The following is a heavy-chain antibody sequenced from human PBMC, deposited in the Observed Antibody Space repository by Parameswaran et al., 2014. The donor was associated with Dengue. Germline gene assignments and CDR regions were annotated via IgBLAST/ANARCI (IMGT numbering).Heavy chain of an antibody. CDR2: IIPILGIA. J-gene: IGHJ4*02. Sequence: SWVRQAPGQGLEWMGRIIPILGIANYAQKFQGRVTITADKSTSTAYMELSSLRSEDTAVYYCARVGYYYGSGVSFDYWGQGTLVTVSS. CDR3: ARVGYYYGSGVSFDY. V-gene: IGHV1-69*04. D-gene: IGHD3-10*01.